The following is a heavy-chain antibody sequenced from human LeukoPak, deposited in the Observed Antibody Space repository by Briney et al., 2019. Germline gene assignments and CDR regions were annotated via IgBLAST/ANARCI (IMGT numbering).Heavy chain of an antibody. Sequence: PGGSLRLSCAASGFTFDDYAMHWVRQAPGKGLEWVSGISWNSGSIGYADSVKGRFTISRDNAKNSLYLQMNSLRAEDTAVYYCARDKGYDILTGYPTDWGQGTLVTVSS. V-gene: IGHV3-9*01. CDR1: GFTFDDYA. J-gene: IGHJ4*02. D-gene: IGHD3-9*01. CDR2: ISWNSGSI. CDR3: ARDKGYDILTGYPTD.